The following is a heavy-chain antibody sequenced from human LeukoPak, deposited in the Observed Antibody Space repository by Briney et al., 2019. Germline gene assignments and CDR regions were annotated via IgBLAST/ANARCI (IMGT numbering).Heavy chain of an antibody. D-gene: IGHD2-2*01. Sequence: GASVKVSCKASGGTFSSYAISWVRQAPGQGLEWMGRIIPILGIANYAQKFQGRVTITADKSTSTAYMELSSLRSEDTAVYYCARTYCSSTSCPGLGGGAFDYWGQGTLVTVSS. CDR1: GGTFSSYA. V-gene: IGHV1-69*04. CDR2: IIPILGIA. CDR3: ARTYCSSTSCPGLGGGAFDY. J-gene: IGHJ4*02.